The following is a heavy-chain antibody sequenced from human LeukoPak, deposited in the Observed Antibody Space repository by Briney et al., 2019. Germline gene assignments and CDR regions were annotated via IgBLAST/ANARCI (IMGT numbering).Heavy chain of an antibody. J-gene: IGHJ4*02. CDR2: IYYSGST. CDR1: GGSISSGGYY. Sequence: SETLSLTCTVSGGSISSGGYYWSWIRQHPGKGLEWIGYIYYSGSTYYNPSLKSRVTISVDTSKNQFSLKLSSVTAADTAVYYCAIGREGWYYFDYWGQGTLVTVSS. D-gene: IGHD6-19*01. V-gene: IGHV4-31*03. CDR3: AIGREGWYYFDY.